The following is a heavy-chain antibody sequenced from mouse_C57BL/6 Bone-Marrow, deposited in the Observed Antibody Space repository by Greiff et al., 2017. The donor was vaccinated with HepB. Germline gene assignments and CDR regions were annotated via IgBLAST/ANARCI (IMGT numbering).Heavy chain of an antibody. V-gene: IGHV1-42*01. J-gene: IGHJ4*01. Sequence: EVQLQQSGPELVKPGASVKISCKASGYSFTGYYMNWVKQSPEKSLEWIGEINPSTGGTTYNQKFKAKATLTVDKSSSTAYMQLNSLTSEDSAVYYCARYGNYGAMDYWGQGTSVTVSS. D-gene: IGHD2-1*01. CDR3: ARYGNYGAMDY. CDR1: GYSFTGYY. CDR2: INPSTGGT.